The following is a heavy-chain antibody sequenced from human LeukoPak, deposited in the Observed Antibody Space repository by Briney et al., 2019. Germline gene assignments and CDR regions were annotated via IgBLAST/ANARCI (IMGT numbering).Heavy chain of an antibody. V-gene: IGHV5-51*01. Sequence: GQSLKISCKGSGYSLTRYWIGWVRQMPGKGLEWMGIIYPGDSERRYSPSFHGQVTISADKSISTAYLQWRSLKASDTAIYYCARHDQFSSSSWFDCWGQGTQVTVSS. CDR3: ARHDQFSSSSWFDC. CDR1: GYSLTRYW. CDR2: IYPGDSER. D-gene: IGHD2-2*01. J-gene: IGHJ5*01.